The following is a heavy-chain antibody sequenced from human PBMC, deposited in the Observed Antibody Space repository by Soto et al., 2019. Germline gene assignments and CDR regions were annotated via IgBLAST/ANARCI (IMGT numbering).Heavy chain of an antibody. D-gene: IGHD1-1*01. Sequence: QLQLQESGSGLVKPSQTLSLTCTVSGGSIRSGGYSWNWIRPAPGKGLKWIGYIVHSGYTLSNPSRKCQVIISVDRSKTHFTLNLLSVHAADTAVYYCAREQLEGNWFDPWGQGTLGTFSS. J-gene: IGHJ5*02. CDR1: GGSIRSGGYS. CDR2: IVHSGYT. CDR3: AREQLEGNWFDP. V-gene: IGHV4-30-2*01.